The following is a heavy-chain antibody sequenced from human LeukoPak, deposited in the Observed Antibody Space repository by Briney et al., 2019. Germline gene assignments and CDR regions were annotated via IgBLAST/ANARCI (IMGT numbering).Heavy chain of an antibody. CDR1: GYTFTSYG. CDR2: ISAYNGNT. V-gene: IGHV1-18*01. Sequence: ASVKVSCKASGYTFTSYGISWVRQAPGQGLEWMGWISAYNGNTNYAQKLQGRVTMTRDTSTSTVYMELSSLRSEDTAVYYCARDPPLGVYWGQGTLVTVSS. D-gene: IGHD3-10*01. J-gene: IGHJ4*02. CDR3: ARDPPLGVY.